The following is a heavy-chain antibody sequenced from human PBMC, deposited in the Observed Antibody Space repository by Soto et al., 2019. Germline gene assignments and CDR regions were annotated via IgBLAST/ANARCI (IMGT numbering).Heavy chain of an antibody. CDR2: VNPGDSET. J-gene: IGHJ4*02. CDR1: DYTFAAYW. D-gene: IGHD3-22*01. Sequence: GESLKISCKGSDYTFAAYWIGWVRQLPGKGPEWMGIVNPGDSETRYGPSFQGQVTISADKSINTAYLQWSSLRASDTAMYYCARQIYDSDTGPNFQYYFDSWGQGTPVTVSS. CDR3: ARQIYDSDTGPNFQYYFDS. V-gene: IGHV5-51*01.